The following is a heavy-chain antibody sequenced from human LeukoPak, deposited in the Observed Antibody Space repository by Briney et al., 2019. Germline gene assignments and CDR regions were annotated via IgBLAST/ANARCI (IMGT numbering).Heavy chain of an antibody. CDR1: GYTCTGYY. V-gene: IGHV1-2*02. D-gene: IGHD3-16*01. CDR3: ARRGKGALRP. Sequence: ASVKVSCKASGYTCTGYYFHWVRQAPGQGLEWMGWINPNSGGSNYAQKFRGRVTMTRDTSISTAYMELSRLRSDDTAVYYCARRGKGALRPWGQGTLVTVSS. J-gene: IGHJ5*02. CDR2: INPNSGGS.